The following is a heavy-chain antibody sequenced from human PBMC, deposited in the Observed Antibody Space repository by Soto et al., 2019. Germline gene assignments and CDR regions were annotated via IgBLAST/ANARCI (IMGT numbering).Heavy chain of an antibody. Sequence: QITLKESGPTLVKPTQTLTLTCTFSGFSLSTSGVGVGWIRQPPGKALECLAFIHWDDDKRYSPSLKSRLTITKDTSKNQVVLTMTNMDPVDTATYYCAHITDYNFWSGYPGFDYWGQGTLVTVSS. CDR3: AHITDYNFWSGYPGFDY. J-gene: IGHJ4*02. CDR2: IHWDDDK. V-gene: IGHV2-5*02. CDR1: GFSLSTSGVG. D-gene: IGHD3-3*01.